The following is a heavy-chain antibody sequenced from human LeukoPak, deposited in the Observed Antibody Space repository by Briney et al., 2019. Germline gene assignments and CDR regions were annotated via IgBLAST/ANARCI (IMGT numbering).Heavy chain of an antibody. CDR2: IIPIFGTA. D-gene: IGHD6-13*01. J-gene: IGHJ4*02. CDR3: ARDSRMDFGQQLAFYYFDY. Sequence: GSSVKVSCKASGGTFSSYAISWVRQAPGQGLEWMGGIIPIFGTANYAQKFQGRVTITADESTSTAYMELSSLRSEDTAVYYCARDSRMDFGQQLAFYYFDYWGQGTLVTVSS. CDR1: GGTFSSYA. V-gene: IGHV1-69*01.